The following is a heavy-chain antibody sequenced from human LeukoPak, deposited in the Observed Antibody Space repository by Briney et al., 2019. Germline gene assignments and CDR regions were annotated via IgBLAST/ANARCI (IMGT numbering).Heavy chain of an antibody. CDR2: INSKTEGGMT. CDR1: GFTFSNAS. CDR3: TTGTWIQLWLPDY. J-gene: IGHJ4*02. Sequence: GGSLRLYCAASGFTFSNASMTWVRQAPGKCLEGVGHINSKTEGGMTDVAATVKGRFTISRDDSKNTLFLQMNSLKTEDTAVYYCTTGTWIQLWLPDYWGQGTLVTVSS. V-gene: IGHV3-15*01. D-gene: IGHD5-18*01.